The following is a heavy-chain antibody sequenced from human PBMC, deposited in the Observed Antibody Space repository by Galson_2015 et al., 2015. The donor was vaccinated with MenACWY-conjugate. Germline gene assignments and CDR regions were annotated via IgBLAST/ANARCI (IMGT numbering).Heavy chain of an antibody. V-gene: IGHV2-5*02. Sequence: PALVKPTQTLTLTCTFSGFSLSSSGVGVGWIRQPPGKALEWLALIYWDDDKRYSPSLKTRLTITRDTSKNQEVLTMTNMDPVDTATYYCAHSGGDTTMVYWWFDPWGRGTLVTVSS. CDR2: IYWDDDK. CDR1: GFSLSSSGVG. CDR3: AHSGGDTTMVYWWFDP. D-gene: IGHD5-18*01. J-gene: IGHJ5*02.